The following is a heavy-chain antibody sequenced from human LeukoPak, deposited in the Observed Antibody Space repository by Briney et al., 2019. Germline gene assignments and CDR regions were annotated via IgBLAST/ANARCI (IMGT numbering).Heavy chain of an antibody. Sequence: ASVKVSCKASGYTFTSYGISWVRQAPGQGLEWMGWISAYNGNTNYAQKLQGRVTMTTDTSTSTAYMELRSLRSDDTAVYYCARDRLLVPAAMPRAFDIWGQGTMVTVSS. J-gene: IGHJ3*02. CDR1: GYTFTSYG. D-gene: IGHD2-2*01. CDR2: ISAYNGNT. CDR3: ARDRLLVPAAMPRAFDI. V-gene: IGHV1-18*01.